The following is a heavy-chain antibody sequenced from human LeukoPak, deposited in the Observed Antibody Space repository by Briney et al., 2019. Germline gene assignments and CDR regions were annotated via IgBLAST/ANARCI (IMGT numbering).Heavy chain of an antibody. CDR3: ARDTVEENGAFDI. V-gene: IGHV3-64*02. Sequence: GGSLRLSCAASGFTFSSYAMHWVRQAPGKGREYVSGISTNGGSTYYADSVKGRFTIARDNSKNTLFLQMGSLRAEDMAVYYCARDTVEENGAFDIWGQGTMVTVSS. CDR2: ISTNGGST. J-gene: IGHJ3*02. CDR1: GFTFSSYA. D-gene: IGHD4-17*01.